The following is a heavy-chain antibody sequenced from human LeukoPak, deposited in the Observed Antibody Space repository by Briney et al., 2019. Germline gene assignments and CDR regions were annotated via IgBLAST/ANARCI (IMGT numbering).Heavy chain of an antibody. Sequence: PSETLSLTCAVYGGSFSGYYWSWIRQPPGKGLEWIGEINHSGSTNYNPSLKSRVTISVDTSKNQFSLKLSSVTAADTAVYYCARGHKRYYDFWSGYNYFDYWGQGTLVTVSS. D-gene: IGHD3-3*01. CDR3: ARGHKRYYDFWSGYNYFDY. CDR2: INHSGST. V-gene: IGHV4-34*01. J-gene: IGHJ4*02. CDR1: GGSFSGYY.